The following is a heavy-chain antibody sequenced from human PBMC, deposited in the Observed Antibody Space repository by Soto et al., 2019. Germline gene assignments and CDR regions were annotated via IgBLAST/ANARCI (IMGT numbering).Heavy chain of an antibody. CDR1: GFTFSSYW. V-gene: IGHV3-74*01. J-gene: IGHJ4*02. CDR2: MNSDGSST. Sequence: EVQLVESGGGLVQPGGSLRLSCAASGFTFSSYWMHWVRQAPGKGLVWVSRMNSDGSSTSYADSVKGRFTISRDNAKNTLYLHMNILKTEDTAVYYCATDLGTGYWGQGTLVTVSS. D-gene: IGHD7-27*01. CDR3: ATDLGTGY.